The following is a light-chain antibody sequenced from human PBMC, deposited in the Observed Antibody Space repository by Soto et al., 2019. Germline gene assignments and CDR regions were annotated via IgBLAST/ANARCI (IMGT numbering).Light chain of an antibody. CDR3: QSYHSSLSGYV. V-gene: IGLV1-40*01. CDR2: GNI. Sequence: HSVLTQPPSVSGAPGQRVTISCTGSNSNIGAGYDVHWYQLLPGTAPKLLIYGNINRPSGVPDRFSGSKSGTSASLAITGIQAEDEADYYCQSYHSSLSGYVFGTGTKLTVL. CDR1: NSNIGAGYD. J-gene: IGLJ1*01.